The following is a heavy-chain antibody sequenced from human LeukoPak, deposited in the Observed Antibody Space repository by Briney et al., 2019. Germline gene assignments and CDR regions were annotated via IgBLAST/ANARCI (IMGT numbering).Heavy chain of an antibody. V-gene: IGHV1-2*02. J-gene: IGHJ5*02. CDR1: GYTFTGYY. Sequence: ASVKVSCKASGYTFTGYYMHWVRQAPGQGLEWMGWINPNSGGTNYAQKFQGRVTMTRDTSISTAYMELSSLRSEDTAVYYCARDNSIAAAANWFDPWGQGTLVTVSS. D-gene: IGHD6-13*01. CDR2: INPNSGGT. CDR3: ARDNSIAAAANWFDP.